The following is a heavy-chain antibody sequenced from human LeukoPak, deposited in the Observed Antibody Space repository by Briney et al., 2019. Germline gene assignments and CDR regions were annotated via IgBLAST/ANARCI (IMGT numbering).Heavy chain of an antibody. J-gene: IGHJ4*02. CDR3: ATDSRYCTNGVCYNIPIDY. D-gene: IGHD2-8*01. Sequence: ASVKVSCKVSGYTFTDYYIHWVQQAPGQGLEWMGLVDPEDGETIYAEKFQGRVTITADTSTDTAYMELSSLRSEDTAVYYCATDSRYCTNGVCYNIPIDYWGQGTLVTVSS. CDR1: GYTFTDYY. V-gene: IGHV1-69-2*01. CDR2: VDPEDGET.